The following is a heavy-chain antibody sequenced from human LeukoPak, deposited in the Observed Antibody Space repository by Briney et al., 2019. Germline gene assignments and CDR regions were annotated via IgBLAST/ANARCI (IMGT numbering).Heavy chain of an antibody. J-gene: IGHJ6*02. Sequence: GGSLRLSCVASGFTFNSYWIHWVRQGPGKGRVWVSFTSADGTTTTYADSVQGRFTVSRDNAKNTLYLQMNTLRAEDAAVYYCARGLAGAYRIMDVWGQGTTVTVS. CDR1: GFTFNSYW. CDR2: TSADGTTT. D-gene: IGHD6-19*01. V-gene: IGHV3-74*01. CDR3: ARGLAGAYRIMDV.